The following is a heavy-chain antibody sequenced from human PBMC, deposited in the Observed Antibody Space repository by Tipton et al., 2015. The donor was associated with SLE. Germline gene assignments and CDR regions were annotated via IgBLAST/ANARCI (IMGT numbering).Heavy chain of an antibody. CDR3: ARDGAGDAFDI. Sequence: TLSLTCTVSGGSISNHYWNWIRQPPGKGLEWIGNIHYSESTNYNPSLKSRVTISVDTPKNQFSLKLSSVTAADTAVYYCARDGAGDAFDIWGQGTMVTVSS. CDR1: GGSISNHY. CDR2: IHYSEST. D-gene: IGHD1-26*01. V-gene: IGHV4-59*11. J-gene: IGHJ3*02.